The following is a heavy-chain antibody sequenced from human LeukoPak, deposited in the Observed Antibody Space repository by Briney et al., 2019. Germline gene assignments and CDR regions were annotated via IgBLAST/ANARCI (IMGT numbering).Heavy chain of an antibody. D-gene: IGHD5-18*01. Sequence: GGSLGLSCSASGFAFSSSPMHCVRHAPGKTLEYVSAISSDGRNAYYADSVKGRFTMSRDNSKNTLSLQMSSLRPEDTAVYYCVPHINYSYQYWGRGTQVTVS. J-gene: IGHJ4*02. V-gene: IGHV3-64D*06. CDR1: GFAFSSSP. CDR2: ISSDGRNA. CDR3: VPHINYSYQY.